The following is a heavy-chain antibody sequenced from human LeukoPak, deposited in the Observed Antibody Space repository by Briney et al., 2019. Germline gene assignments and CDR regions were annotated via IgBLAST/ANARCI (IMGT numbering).Heavy chain of an antibody. V-gene: IGHV1-2*02. D-gene: IGHD4-17*01. CDR1: GYTFTNYY. Sequence: GASVKVSCKASGYTFTNYYMHWVRQGPGLGFEWMGWINPNSGGTNYAQKFQGRVTMTRDTSISTAYMELSRLRSDDTAVYYCARSGDYGDYFDYWGQGTLVTVSS. J-gene: IGHJ4*02. CDR3: ARSGDYGDYFDY. CDR2: INPNSGGT.